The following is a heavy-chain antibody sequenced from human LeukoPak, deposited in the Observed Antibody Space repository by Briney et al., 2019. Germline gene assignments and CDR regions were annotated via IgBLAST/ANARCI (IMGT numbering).Heavy chain of an antibody. CDR1: GGSISSNNW. D-gene: IGHD3-3*01. CDR3: VRYFWSGYLFDY. J-gene: IGHJ4*02. V-gene: IGHV4-4*02. CDR2: IYHSGST. Sequence: KPSGTLSLTCAVSGGSISSNNWWSWVRQSPVKGLEWIGSIYHSGSTYYNPSLKSRVTISVDTSKNQFSLKLSSVTAADTAVYYCVRYFWSGYLFDYWGQGTLVTVSS.